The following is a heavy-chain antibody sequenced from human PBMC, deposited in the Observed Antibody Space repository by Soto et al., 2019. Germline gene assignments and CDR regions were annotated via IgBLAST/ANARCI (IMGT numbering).Heavy chain of an antibody. J-gene: IGHJ5*02. CDR1: GGSLSPNY. V-gene: IGHV4-59*01. D-gene: IGHD6-19*01. CDR3: ARDRGLGSGWYGWFDP. CDR2: IYYSEST. Sequence: SETLSLTCPVSGGSLSPNYWSWIRQPPGKGLEWIGYIYYSESTNYNPSLKSRVTISVDTSKNQFSLKLSSVTAADTAVYYCARDRGLGSGWYGWFDPWGQGTLVTV.